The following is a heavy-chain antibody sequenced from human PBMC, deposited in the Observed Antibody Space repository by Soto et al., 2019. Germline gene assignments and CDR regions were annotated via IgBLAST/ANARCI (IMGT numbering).Heavy chain of an antibody. CDR2: IYRSGST. J-gene: IGHJ6*02. D-gene: IGHD3-3*01. CDR1: GGSISSSNW. Sequence: QVQLQESGPGLVKPSGTLSLTCAVSGGSISSSNWWSWVRQPPGKGLEWIGEIYRSGSTNYNPSLKSRVTISVDKSKNQFSLKLSSVTAADTAVYYCARDGAWSGYVYYYYGMDVWGQGTTVTVSS. V-gene: IGHV4-4*02. CDR3: ARDGAWSGYVYYYYGMDV.